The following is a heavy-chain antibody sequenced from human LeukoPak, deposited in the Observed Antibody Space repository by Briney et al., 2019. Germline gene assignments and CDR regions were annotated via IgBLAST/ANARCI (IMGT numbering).Heavy chain of an antibody. CDR2: ISYSGST. CDR1: GGSISSYY. D-gene: IGHD1-26*01. CDR3: ARAVGAVYWYFDP. J-gene: IGHJ2*01. V-gene: IGHV4-59*01. Sequence: PSETLSLTCTVSGGSISSYYWSWIRQPPGKGLEWIGYISYSGSTNYNPSLKSRVTISVDTSKNQFSLKLSSVTAADTAVYYCARAVGAVYWYFDPWGRGTLVTVSS.